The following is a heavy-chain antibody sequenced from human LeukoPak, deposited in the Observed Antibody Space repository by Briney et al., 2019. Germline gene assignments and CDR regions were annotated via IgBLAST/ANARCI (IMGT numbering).Heavy chain of an antibody. J-gene: IGHJ4*02. D-gene: IGHD5-18*01. Sequence: GGSLRLSCAASGFTFSSYAMSWVRQAPGKGLEWVSAISGSGGSTYYADSVKGRFTISRDNSKNTLYLQMNSLRAEDTAVYYCAKDEGGEYSYGYDFDYWGQGTLVTVSS. CDR3: AKDEGGEYSYGYDFDY. CDR2: ISGSGGST. CDR1: GFTFSSYA. V-gene: IGHV3-23*01.